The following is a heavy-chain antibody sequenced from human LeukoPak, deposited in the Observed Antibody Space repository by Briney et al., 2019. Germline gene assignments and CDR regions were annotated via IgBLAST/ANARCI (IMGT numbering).Heavy chain of an antibody. Sequence: SETLSLTCTVSGGSVSSGSYYWSWIRQPPGKGLEWIGEINHSGSTNYNPSLKSRVTISVDTSKNQFSLKLSSVTAADTAVYYCARRAPFIAVAGSNYYYGMDVWGQGTTVTVSS. V-gene: IGHV4-39*07. CDR2: INHSGST. J-gene: IGHJ6*02. CDR1: GGSVSSGSYY. CDR3: ARRAPFIAVAGSNYYYGMDV. D-gene: IGHD6-19*01.